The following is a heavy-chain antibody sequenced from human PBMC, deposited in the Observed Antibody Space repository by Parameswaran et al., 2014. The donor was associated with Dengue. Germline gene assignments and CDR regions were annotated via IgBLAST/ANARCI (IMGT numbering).Heavy chain of an antibody. D-gene: IGHD4-23*01. J-gene: IGHJ6*02. CDR3: AKSRVSTPSGAYYYYGMDV. CDR2: INLSGST. Sequence: RWIRQPPGKGLDWIGEINLSGSTNYTPSLKSRVTISVDTSKNQFSLKLSSVTAADTAVYYCAKSRVSTPSGAYYYYGMDVWGPGTTVTVSS. V-gene: IGHV4-34*01.